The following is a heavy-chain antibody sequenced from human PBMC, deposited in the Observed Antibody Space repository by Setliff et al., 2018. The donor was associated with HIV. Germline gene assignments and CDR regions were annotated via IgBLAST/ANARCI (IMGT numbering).Heavy chain of an antibody. V-gene: IGHV4-38-2*01. J-gene: IGHJ5*02. CDR3: ARPRRVRSRAWYWFDI. Sequence: SETLSLTCAASGYSINSGFSRAWIRQPPGQGPQWIGSIYQSGSIYYNPSLQSRVTISVDSSKNQFSLNLFSVTAADTAVYYCARPRRVRSRAWYWFDIWGLGTLVTVSS. CDR2: IYQSGSI. CDR1: GYSINSGFS. D-gene: IGHD6-19*01.